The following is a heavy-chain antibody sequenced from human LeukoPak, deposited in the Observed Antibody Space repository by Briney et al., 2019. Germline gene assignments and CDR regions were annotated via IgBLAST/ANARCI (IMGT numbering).Heavy chain of an antibody. Sequence: PGESLRLSCAASALSFSTYSMNWVRHAPGKGLEWVSSISISSNYIHYADSVEGRFTISKDNAKNSLYLQMNSLRAEDTAVYYCARDQTSLDDSSGYRKYSFGFWGQGTLVTVSS. V-gene: IGHV3-21*01. CDR3: ARDQTSLDDSSGYRKYSFGF. CDR2: ISISSNYI. J-gene: IGHJ4*02. CDR1: ALSFSTYS. D-gene: IGHD3-22*01.